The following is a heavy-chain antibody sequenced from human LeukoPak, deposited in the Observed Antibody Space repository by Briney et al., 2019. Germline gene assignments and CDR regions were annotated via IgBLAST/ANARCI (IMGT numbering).Heavy chain of an antibody. Sequence: AGGSLRLSCVASGSTFSNYWMSWVRQAPGKGLEWVANIKEDGSQKYYVDSVKGRFTISRDNAKNSLYLQMNSLRAEDTAVYYCARPLMTGGYFDLWGRGTLVTVSA. V-gene: IGHV3-7*04. D-gene: IGHD2-15*01. CDR2: IKEDGSQK. CDR3: ARPLMTGGYFDL. J-gene: IGHJ2*01. CDR1: GSTFSNYW.